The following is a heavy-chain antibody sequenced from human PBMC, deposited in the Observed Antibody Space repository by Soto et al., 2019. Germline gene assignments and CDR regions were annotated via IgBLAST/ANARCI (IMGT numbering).Heavy chain of an antibody. D-gene: IGHD3-16*01. CDR2: ISYDGSNK. V-gene: IGHV3-30-3*01. CDR1: GFTFSSYA. Sequence: QVQLVESGGGVVQPGRSLRLSCAASGFTFSSYAMHWVRQAPGKGLEWVAVISYDGSNKYYADSVKGRFTISRDNSKNTLYLQMNSLSAEDMAVYYCARDRSPKAGGHYYYGMDVWGQGTTVTVSS. J-gene: IGHJ6*02. CDR3: ARDRSPKAGGHYYYGMDV.